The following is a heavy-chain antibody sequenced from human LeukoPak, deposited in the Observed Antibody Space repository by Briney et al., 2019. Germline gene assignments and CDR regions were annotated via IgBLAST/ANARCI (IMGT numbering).Heavy chain of an antibody. CDR2: INHSGST. D-gene: IGHD5-18*01. CDR3: ARGRGYSYGCWHY. CDR1: GGSFSGYY. Sequence: SETLSLTCAVYGGSFSGYYWSWIRQPPGKGLEWIGEINHSGSTNYNPSLKSRVTISVDTSKNQFSLKLSSVTAADTAVYYCARGRGYSYGCWHYWGQGTLVTVSS. J-gene: IGHJ4*02. V-gene: IGHV4-34*01.